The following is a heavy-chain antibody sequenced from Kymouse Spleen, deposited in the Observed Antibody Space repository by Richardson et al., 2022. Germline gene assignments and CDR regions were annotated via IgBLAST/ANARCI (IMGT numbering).Heavy chain of an antibody. CDR3: AKDGYYGSGSYYNYYYGMDV. V-gene: IGHV3-30*18. J-gene: IGHJ6*02. Sequence: QVQLVESGGGVVQPGRSLRLSCAASGFTFSSYGMHWVRQAPGKGLEWVAVISYDGSNKYYADSVKGRFTISRDNSKNTLYLQMNSLRAEDTAVYYCAKDGYYGSGSYYNYYYGMDVWGQGTTVTVSS. CDR2: ISYDGSNK. D-gene: IGHD3-10*01. CDR1: GFTFSSYG.